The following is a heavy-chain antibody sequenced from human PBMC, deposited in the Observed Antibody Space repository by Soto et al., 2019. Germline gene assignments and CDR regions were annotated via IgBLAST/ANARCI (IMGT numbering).Heavy chain of an antibody. V-gene: IGHV3-30*18. D-gene: IGHD3-10*01. CDR3: AKEGPGPFGELLLFDY. J-gene: IGHJ4*02. CDR1: GFTFSSYG. CDR2: ISDDGSNK. Sequence: QVQLVESGGGVVQPGRSLRLSCAASGFTFSSYGMHWVRQAPGKGLEWVAVISDDGSNKYYADSVKGRFTISRDNSKNTLYLQMNSLRAEDTAVYYCAKEGPGPFGELLLFDYWGQGTLVTVSS.